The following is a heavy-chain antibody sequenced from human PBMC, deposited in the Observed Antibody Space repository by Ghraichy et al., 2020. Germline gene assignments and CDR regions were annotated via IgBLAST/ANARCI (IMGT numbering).Heavy chain of an antibody. CDR3: ARGGAGFWSGYHV. CDR1: GFTFSSYS. CDR2: IKQDGSEK. D-gene: IGHD3-3*01. Sequence: GGSLRLSCAASGFTFSSYSMSWVRQAPGKGLEWVANIKQDGSEKYYVDSVKGRFTISRDNAKNSLYLQMNSLRAEDTAVYYCARGGAGFWSGYHVWGQGTMVTVSS. J-gene: IGHJ3*01. V-gene: IGHV3-7*01.